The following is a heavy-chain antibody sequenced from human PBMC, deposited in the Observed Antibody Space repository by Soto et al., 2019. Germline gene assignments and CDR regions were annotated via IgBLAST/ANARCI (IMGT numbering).Heavy chain of an antibody. Sequence: PSETLSLTCTVSGDSLSRFYWSWIRQTPGKGLEWIGYVYSNGATNHNPSLQSRVTISIDTSKNQFSLKLTSVTAADTAVYYCARDTLYGLDPWGQGILVTVSS. CDR3: ARDTLYGLDP. D-gene: IGHD2-8*01. J-gene: IGHJ5*02. CDR1: GDSLSRFY. V-gene: IGHV4-59*01. CDR2: VYSNGAT.